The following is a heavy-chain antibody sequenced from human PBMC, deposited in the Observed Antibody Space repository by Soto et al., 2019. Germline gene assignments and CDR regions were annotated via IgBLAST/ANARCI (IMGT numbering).Heavy chain of an antibody. CDR3: ARDTESNRYND. CDR2: IRPDNGNR. V-gene: IGHV1-18*01. J-gene: IGHJ1*01. Sequence: ASVKVSCKTSGYTFSAIGISWVRQAPGQGLEWVGWIRPDNGNRKSAQRLQGRVTLTTDTSASTAYMELRSLTSDDTAMYYCARDTESNRYNDWGQGTLVTVSS. D-gene: IGHD1-20*01. CDR1: GYTFSAIG.